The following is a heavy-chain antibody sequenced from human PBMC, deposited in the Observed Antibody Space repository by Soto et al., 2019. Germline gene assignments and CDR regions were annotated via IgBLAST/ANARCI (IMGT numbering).Heavy chain of an antibody. CDR2: IIPMLGIA. D-gene: IGHD3-22*01. CDR1: GGSFSDYA. CDR3: ARDGDYYDSSGFQRDYHYYGMYV. J-gene: IGHJ6*02. V-gene: IGHV1-69*01. Sequence: QVQLVQSGAEVKKPGSSVKVSCQASGGSFSDYAISWVRQATGQGLEWMGGIIPMLGIADNAQKFHGRVIITADEYTSTVYMELSSLRSEDTAVYYCARDGDYYDSSGFQRDYHYYGMYVWGQGTTVTVAS.